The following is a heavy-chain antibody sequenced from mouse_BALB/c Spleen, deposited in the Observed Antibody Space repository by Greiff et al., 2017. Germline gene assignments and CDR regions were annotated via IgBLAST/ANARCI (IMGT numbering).Heavy chain of an antibody. V-gene: IGHV5-12-1*01. CDR2: ISSGGGST. Sequence: EVKLVESGGGLVKPGGSLKLSCAASGFTFSSYAMSWVRQTPEKRLEWVAEISSGGGSTYYPDTVKGRFTISRDNAKNTLYLQMSSLKSEDTAMYYCARQDGYFFAYWGQGTLVTVSA. CDR3: ARQDGYFFAY. CDR1: GFTFSSYA. J-gene: IGHJ3*01. D-gene: IGHD2-3*01.